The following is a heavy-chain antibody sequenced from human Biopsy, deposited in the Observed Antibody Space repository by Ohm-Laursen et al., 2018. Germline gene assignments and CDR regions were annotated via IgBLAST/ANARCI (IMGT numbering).Heavy chain of an antibody. CDR1: GYTFTGYY. D-gene: IGHD6-19*01. V-gene: IGHV1-2*02. CDR2: INPNSGDT. J-gene: IGHJ4*02. Sequence: ASVKVSCKVSGYTFTGYYLHWVRQAPGQGLEWMGWINPNSGDTNYAQKFQGNITMTKNTSISTAYMEMSRLRSDDTAVYYCALQSVAQMKNFDYWGQGTLVTVSS. CDR3: ALQSVAQMKNFDY.